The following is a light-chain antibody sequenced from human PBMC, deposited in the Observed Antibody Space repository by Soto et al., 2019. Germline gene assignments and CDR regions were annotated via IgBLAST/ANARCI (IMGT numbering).Light chain of an antibody. CDR1: SSDVGGYNY. CDR2: DVN. J-gene: IGLJ2*01. Sequence: QSVLTQPASVSGSPGQSITISCAGTSSDVGGYNYVSWYQQHPGKVPRLIISDVNKRPSGVSDRFSGSKSGNTASLTISGLQAEDEADYYCASCTRSFTVVFGGGTKLTVL. V-gene: IGLV2-14*03. CDR3: ASCTRSFTVV.